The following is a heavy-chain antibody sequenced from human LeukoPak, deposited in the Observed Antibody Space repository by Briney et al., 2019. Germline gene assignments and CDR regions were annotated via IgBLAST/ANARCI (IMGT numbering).Heavy chain of an antibody. Sequence: GGSLRLSCAASGFTVSSNYMSWVRQAPGKGLEWVSVIYSGGSTYYADSVKGRFTISRDNSKNTLYLQMNSLRAEDTAVYYCARVVYDKYDYYFDYWGQGTLVTVSS. CDR3: ARVVYDKYDYYFDY. CDR2: IYSGGST. CDR1: GFTVSSNY. J-gene: IGHJ4*02. D-gene: IGHD3-22*01. V-gene: IGHV3-53*01.